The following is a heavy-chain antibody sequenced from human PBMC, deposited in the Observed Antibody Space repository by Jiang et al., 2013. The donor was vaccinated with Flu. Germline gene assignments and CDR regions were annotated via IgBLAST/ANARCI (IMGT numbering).Heavy chain of an antibody. CDR2: N. J-gene: IGHJ4*02. CDR3: ARSGAAGSIDY. V-gene: IGHV6-1*01. Sequence: NGYTVSMKSRMTINPDTSKNQFSLQLNSVTPEDTAVYYCARSGAAGSIDYWGQGTLVTVAS. D-gene: IGHD6-13*01.